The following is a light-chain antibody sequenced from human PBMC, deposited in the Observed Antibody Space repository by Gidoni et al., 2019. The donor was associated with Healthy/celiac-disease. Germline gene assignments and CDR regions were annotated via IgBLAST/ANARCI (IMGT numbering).Light chain of an antibody. CDR3: QQRSNWPLWT. CDR1: QSVSSY. CDR2: YAS. J-gene: IGKJ1*01. V-gene: IGKV3-11*01. Sequence: EIVLTQTKATLSLSPGERATLSCRASQSVSSYLAWYQQKPGQAPRLLIYYASNSATGIPARFSGSGSGTDFTLTISSLEPEDFAVYYCQQRSNWPLWTFGQGTKVEIK.